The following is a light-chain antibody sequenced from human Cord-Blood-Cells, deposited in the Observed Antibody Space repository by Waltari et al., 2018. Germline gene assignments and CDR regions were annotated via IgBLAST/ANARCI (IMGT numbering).Light chain of an antibody. CDR3: AAWDGSLNGYV. J-gene: IGLJ1*01. Sequence: QSVLTQPPSASGTPGQRVTISCSGSSSHIGSNTVNWYQQLPGTAPKRLIYSNNQRPSGVPDRFSGSKSGTSASLAISGLQSEDEADYYCAAWDGSLNGYVFGTGTKVTVL. CDR1: SSHIGSNT. CDR2: SNN. V-gene: IGLV1-44*01.